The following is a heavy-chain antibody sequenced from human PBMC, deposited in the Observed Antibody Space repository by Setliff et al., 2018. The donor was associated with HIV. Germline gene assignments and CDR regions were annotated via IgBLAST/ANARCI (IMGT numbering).Heavy chain of an antibody. Sequence: ASVKVSCAASGFTFSSCAMSWVRQAPGKGLEWVLVISGSGASTYYADSVTGRFTISRDNSKNTLYLQLNSLRVEDTAVYYGAKGRYGGYDWGTFDIWGQGTMVTVSS. CDR3: AKGRYGGYDWGTFDI. D-gene: IGHD5-12*01. CDR2: ISGSGAST. CDR1: GFTFSSCA. J-gene: IGHJ3*02. V-gene: IGHV3-23*01.